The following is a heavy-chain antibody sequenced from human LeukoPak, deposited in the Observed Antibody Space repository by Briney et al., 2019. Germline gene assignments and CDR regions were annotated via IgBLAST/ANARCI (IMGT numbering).Heavy chain of an antibody. V-gene: IGHV4-59*12. CDR3: ARTTEWLRKLYYFDY. D-gene: IGHD3-3*01. CDR1: GGSISSYY. J-gene: IGHJ4*02. CDR2: IYYSGST. Sequence: SETLSLTCTVSGGSISSYYWSWIRQPPGKGLEWIGYIYYSGSTNYNPSLKSRATISVDTSKNQFSLKLSSVTAADTAVYYCARTTEWLRKLYYFDYWGQGTLITVSS.